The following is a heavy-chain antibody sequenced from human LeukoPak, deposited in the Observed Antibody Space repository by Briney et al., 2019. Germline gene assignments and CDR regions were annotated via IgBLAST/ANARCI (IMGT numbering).Heavy chain of an antibody. J-gene: IGHJ5*02. Sequence: SETLSLTCTVSGGSMNQYYWSWIRQPAGKGLEWIGRIYSTGTTYYKPSLKSRVTMSVDTSHNQFSLKLSSVTAADTAVYYCARHADVVAATAYNWFDPWGQGTLVTVSS. D-gene: IGHD2-15*01. CDR3: ARHADVVAATAYNWFDP. V-gene: IGHV4-4*07. CDR1: GGSMNQYY. CDR2: IYSTGTT.